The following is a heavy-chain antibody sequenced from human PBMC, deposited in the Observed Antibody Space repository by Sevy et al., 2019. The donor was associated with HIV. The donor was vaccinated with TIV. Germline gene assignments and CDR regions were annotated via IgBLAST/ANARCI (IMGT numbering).Heavy chain of an antibody. Sequence: GGSLRLSCAASGFTFSSYSMNWVRQAPGKGLEWVSSISSSSYIYYADSVKGRFTISRDNAKNSLYLQMNSLRAEDTAVYYCARGQSSGWYGPDYWGQGTLVTVSS. J-gene: IGHJ4*02. CDR1: GFTFSSYS. CDR3: ARGQSSGWYGPDY. V-gene: IGHV3-21*01. D-gene: IGHD6-19*01. CDR2: ISSSSYI.